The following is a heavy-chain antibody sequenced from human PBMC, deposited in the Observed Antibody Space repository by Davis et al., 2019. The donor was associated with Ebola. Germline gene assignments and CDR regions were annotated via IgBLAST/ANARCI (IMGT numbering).Heavy chain of an antibody. V-gene: IGHV1-8*01. CDR1: GYTFTSYD. CDR2: MNPNSGNT. Sequence: ASVKVSCKASGYTFTSYDINWVRQATGQGLEWMGWMNPNSGNTGYAQKFQGRVTMTRNTSISTAYMELSRLRSEDTAVYYCARYPSDLYYYYYGMDVWGQGTTVTVSS. J-gene: IGHJ6*02. CDR3: ARYPSDLYYYYYGMDV.